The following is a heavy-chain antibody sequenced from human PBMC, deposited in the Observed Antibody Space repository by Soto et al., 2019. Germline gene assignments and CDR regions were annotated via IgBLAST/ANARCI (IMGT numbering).Heavy chain of an antibody. Sequence: GGSLRLSCAASGFTFSSYAMHWVRQAPGKGLEWVAVISYDGSNKYYADSVKGQFTISRDNSKNTLYLQMNSLRAEDTAVYYCARGRGRDGYKDYFYYWGQGTLVTVSS. D-gene: IGHD5-12*01. CDR1: GFTFSSYA. J-gene: IGHJ4*02. V-gene: IGHV3-30-3*01. CDR2: ISYDGSNK. CDR3: ARGRGRDGYKDYFYY.